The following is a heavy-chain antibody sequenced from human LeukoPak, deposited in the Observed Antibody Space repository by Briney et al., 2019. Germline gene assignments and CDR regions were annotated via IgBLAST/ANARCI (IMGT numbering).Heavy chain of an antibody. D-gene: IGHD6-19*01. Sequence: GGSLRLSCAASGFTFSSYGMHWVRQAPGKGLEGVAVIWYDGSNKYYADSVKGRFTISRDNSKNTLYLQMNSLRAEDTAVYYCARRGYSSGLYFDYWGQGTLVTVSS. J-gene: IGHJ4*02. CDR1: GFTFSSYG. CDR3: ARRGYSSGLYFDY. V-gene: IGHV3-33*01. CDR2: IWYDGSNK.